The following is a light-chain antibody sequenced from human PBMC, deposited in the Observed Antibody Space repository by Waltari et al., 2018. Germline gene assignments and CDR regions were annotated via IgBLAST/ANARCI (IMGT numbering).Light chain of an antibody. CDR3: NSYAGSNNNV. CDR1: SNDVGAYNY. J-gene: IGLJ1*01. CDR2: EVT. V-gene: IGLV2-8*01. Sequence: QSALTQPPSASGSPGQSVTISCTGTSNDVGAYNYVSWYQQHPGKAPKRMIYEVTKRHSGVPDRFSGSKSGNTASLTVSGLQAEDEADYYCNSYAGSNNNVFGTGTKVTVL.